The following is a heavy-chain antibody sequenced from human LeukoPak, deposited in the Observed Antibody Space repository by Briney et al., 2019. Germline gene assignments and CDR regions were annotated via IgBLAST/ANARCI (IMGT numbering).Heavy chain of an antibody. CDR3: ARPGRGRFGFDY. CDR1: GGSISSRSYY. D-gene: IGHD3-10*01. V-gene: IGHV4-39*07. Sequence: NPSEPLSLTCTVSGGSISSRSYYWRWIRQPPGKGLEWIGSIYYSGSTYYNPSLKSRVTISVDTSKNQFSLKLSSVTAADTAVYYCARPGRGRFGFDYWGQGTLVTVSS. CDR2: IYYSGST. J-gene: IGHJ4*02.